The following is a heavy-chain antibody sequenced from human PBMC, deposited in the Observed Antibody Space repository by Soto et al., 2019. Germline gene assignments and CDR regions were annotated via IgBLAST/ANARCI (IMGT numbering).Heavy chain of an antibody. Sequence: GASVKVSCKASGGTFSSYAISWVRQAPGQGLEWMGGIIPIFGTANYAQKFQGRVTITADESTSTAYMELSSLRSEDTAVYYCARAISPRITMVRGVITNPYFAYWGQGTLVTVSS. CDR3: ARAISPRITMVRGVITNPYFAY. CDR2: IIPIFGTA. D-gene: IGHD3-10*01. J-gene: IGHJ4*02. V-gene: IGHV1-69*13. CDR1: GGTFSSYA.